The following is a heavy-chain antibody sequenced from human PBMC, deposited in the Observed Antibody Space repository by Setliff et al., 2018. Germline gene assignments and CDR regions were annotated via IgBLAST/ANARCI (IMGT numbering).Heavy chain of an antibody. D-gene: IGHD1-26*01. CDR1: GDSINGDY. J-gene: IGHJ4*01. Sequence: PSETLSLTCSVYGDSINGDYWAWIRKTPGKGLEWIGDIHYTGSTNYNPSLETRVTISLDTSKNEFSLKLTSVTAADTAVYYWARAQDQALVGTPYFDYWGHGTLVTVSS. CDR3: ARAQDQALVGTPYFDY. CDR2: IHYTGST. V-gene: IGHV4-59*01.